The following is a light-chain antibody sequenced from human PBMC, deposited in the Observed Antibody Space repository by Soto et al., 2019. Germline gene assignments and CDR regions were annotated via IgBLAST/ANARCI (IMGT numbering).Light chain of an antibody. V-gene: IGKV1-9*01. Sequence: DSQLTQSPSFLAASVGDRLTITCRASQDVNTFFSWYQQKPGKAPKLLIYTISTLQSGVPSRFSGSGSGTEFTLTISRLQPEDFATYYCQQVNRYPVTFGGGTKVE. CDR3: QQVNRYPVT. CDR2: TIS. CDR1: QDVNTF. J-gene: IGKJ4*01.